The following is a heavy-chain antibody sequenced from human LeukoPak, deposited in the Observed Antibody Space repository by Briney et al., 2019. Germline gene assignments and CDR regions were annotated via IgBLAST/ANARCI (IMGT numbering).Heavy chain of an antibody. CDR2: IIPIFGTA. Sequence: ASVKVSCKASGGTFSSYATSWVRQAPGQGLEWMGRIIPIFGTANYAQKFQGRVTITADKSTSTAYMELSSLRSEDTAVYYCARGLHGDYEGDGEYYMDGWGKGTTVTVS. CDR1: GGTFSSYA. V-gene: IGHV1-69*06. D-gene: IGHD4-17*01. J-gene: IGHJ6*03. CDR3: ARGLHGDYEGDGEYYMDG.